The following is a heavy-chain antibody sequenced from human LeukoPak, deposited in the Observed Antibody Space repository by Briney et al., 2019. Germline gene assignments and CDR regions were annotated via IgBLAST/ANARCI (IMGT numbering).Heavy chain of an antibody. CDR1: GFTVSSNF. CDR3: AREDSDYSNYDF. D-gene: IGHD4-11*01. V-gene: IGHV3-66*01. CDR2: IYSGGST. J-gene: IGHJ4*02. Sequence: PGGSLRLSCAASGFTVSSNFMSWVRQAPGKGLEWVSLIYSGGSTYYADSVKGRFTISRDISKNTLFLQLNSLRAEDTAVYYCAREDSDYSNYDFWGQGTLVTVSS.